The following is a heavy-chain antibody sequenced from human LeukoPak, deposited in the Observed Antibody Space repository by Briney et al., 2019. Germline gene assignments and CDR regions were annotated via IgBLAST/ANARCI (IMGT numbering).Heavy chain of an antibody. Sequence: GGSLRLSCAASGFTVSSNYMSWVRQAPGEGLEWVSVIYSGGSTYYADSVKGRFTISRDSSKNTLYLQMNSLRAEDTAVYYCARGSRSSGWFDYWAQGTLVTFSS. D-gene: IGHD6-19*01. J-gene: IGHJ4*02. CDR2: IYSGGST. CDR3: ARGSRSSGWFDY. V-gene: IGHV3-53*01. CDR1: GFTVSSNY.